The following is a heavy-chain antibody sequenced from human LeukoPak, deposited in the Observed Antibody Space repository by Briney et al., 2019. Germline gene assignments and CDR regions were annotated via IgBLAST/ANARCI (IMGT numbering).Heavy chain of an antibody. CDR2: ISPNSGGT. J-gene: IGHJ4*02. Sequence: GASVKVSCKASGYTFTDYYIHWVRQAPGQGLEYMGWISPNSGGTNYAQMFQGRVTTTSDTSINTAFMELRSLRSDDTAVFYCARDSTGGYPDYWGQGTLVTVSA. CDR3: ARDSTGGYPDY. V-gene: IGHV1-2*02. D-gene: IGHD7-27*01. CDR1: GYTFTDYY.